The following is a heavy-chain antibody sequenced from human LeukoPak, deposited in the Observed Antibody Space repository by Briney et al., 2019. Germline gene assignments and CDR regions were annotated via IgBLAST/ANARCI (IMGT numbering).Heavy chain of an antibody. D-gene: IGHD3-16*01. CDR1: GLSLNNYQ. Sequence: PGGSLTLSCAASGLSLNNYQMKWVRQAPEEGLGCISYHSSSGRSIYYADSLKGRFTVSRDNAKNSLYLRMNNLRAEDTAVYYCARGEYYFDYWGQGTLVTVSS. CDR2: HSSSGRSI. V-gene: IGHV3-48*03. CDR3: ARGEYYFDY. J-gene: IGHJ4*02.